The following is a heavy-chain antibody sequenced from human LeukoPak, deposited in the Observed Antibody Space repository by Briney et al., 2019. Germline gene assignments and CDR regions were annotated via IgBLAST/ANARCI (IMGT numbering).Heavy chain of an antibody. CDR1: GGSISGYY. D-gene: IGHD2-2*01. CDR3: AREGPGYCSSTSCYDFDY. J-gene: IGHJ4*02. CDR2: IYTSGST. Sequence: SETQSLTCTVSGGSISGYYWSWIRQPAGKGLEWIGRIYTSGSTNYNPSLKSRVTMSVDTSKNQFSLKLSSVTAADTAVYYCAREGPGYCSSTSCYDFDYWGQGTLVTVSS. V-gene: IGHV4-4*07.